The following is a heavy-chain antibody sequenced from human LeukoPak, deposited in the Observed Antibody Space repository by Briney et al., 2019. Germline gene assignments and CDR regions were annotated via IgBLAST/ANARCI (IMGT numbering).Heavy chain of an antibody. Sequence: PGGSLRLSCSASSLTLSAYAMVWVRQAPGQGLEWVSGISHDGGQTFHADFVRGRFTISRDNSKNTLYLQINSLRADDTAVYYCAKVRSPSITTTELDCWGQGTLVTVSS. D-gene: IGHD4-17*01. CDR3: AKVRSPSITTTELDC. CDR2: ISHDGGQT. CDR1: SLTLSAYA. V-gene: IGHV3-23*01. J-gene: IGHJ4*02.